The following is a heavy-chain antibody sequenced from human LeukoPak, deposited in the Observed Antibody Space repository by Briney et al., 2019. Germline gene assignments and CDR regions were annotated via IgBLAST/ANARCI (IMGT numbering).Heavy chain of an antibody. D-gene: IGHD1-26*01. CDR2: IYYSGST. CDR3: ARGGTSRLGFDY. V-gene: IGHV4-61*01. J-gene: IGHJ4*02. CDR1: GYSISSGYY. Sequence: SETLSLTCTVSGYSISSGYYWGWIRQPPGKGPEWIGYIYYSGSTNYNPSLKSRVTISVDTSKNQFSLKLSSVTAADTAVYYCARGGTSRLGFDYWGQGTLVTVSS.